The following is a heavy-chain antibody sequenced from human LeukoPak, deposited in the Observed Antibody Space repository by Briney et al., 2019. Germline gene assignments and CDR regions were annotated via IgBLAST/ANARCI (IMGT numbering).Heavy chain of an antibody. CDR1: GGTFSSYA. CDR3: ARSYYSGGWSQGSGFDY. J-gene: IGHJ4*02. CDR2: IIPIFGTA. Sequence: SVKVSCKASGGTFSSYAISWVRQAPGQGLEWMGGIIPIFGTANYAQKFQGRVTITTDESTSTAYMELSSLRSEDTAVYYCARSYYSGGWSQGSGFDYWGQGTLVTVSS. V-gene: IGHV1-69*05. D-gene: IGHD6-19*01.